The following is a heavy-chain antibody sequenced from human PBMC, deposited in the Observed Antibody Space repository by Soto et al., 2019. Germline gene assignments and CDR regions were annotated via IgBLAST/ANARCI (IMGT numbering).Heavy chain of an antibody. V-gene: IGHV1-69*01. CDR1: GGTFSSYA. J-gene: IGHJ3*02. CDR2: IIPIFGTA. CDR3: ARDGLLMVRGVQAFVI. Sequence: SSVQVSCTASGGTFSSYAISWVRQAPGQGLEWMGGIIPIFGTANYAQKFQGRVTITADESTSTAYMELSSLRSEDTAVYYCARDGLLMVRGVQAFVIWGKGTMCTV. D-gene: IGHD3-10*01.